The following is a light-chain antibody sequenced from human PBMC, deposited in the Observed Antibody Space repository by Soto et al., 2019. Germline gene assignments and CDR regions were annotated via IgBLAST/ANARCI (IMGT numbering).Light chain of an antibody. V-gene: IGKV1-5*01. J-gene: IGKJ1*01. CDR2: DAS. CDR1: QSIGFS. Sequence: DIQMTQSPSTLSASAGDRVTITFRASQSIGFSLAWYQQKPGKAPNLLIYDASSLESGVPSRFSGSGSGTEFTLTISSLQPDDFATYYCQQYNSFWTFGQGTKV. CDR3: QQYNSFWT.